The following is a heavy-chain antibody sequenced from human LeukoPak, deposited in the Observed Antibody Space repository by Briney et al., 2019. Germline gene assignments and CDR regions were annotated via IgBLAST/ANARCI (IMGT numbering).Heavy chain of an antibody. V-gene: IGHV3-30-3*01. Sequence: PGGSLRLSCAASGFTFSNYAIHWVRQAPGKGLEWAALISKDGTNKYYPDSVKGRFTISRDNSKNTLYLQMNSLRAEDTAVYYCAILGYSNSVFDCWGQGTLVTVSS. J-gene: IGHJ4*02. CDR3: AILGYSNSVFDC. CDR2: ISKDGTNK. D-gene: IGHD6-13*01. CDR1: GFTFSNYA.